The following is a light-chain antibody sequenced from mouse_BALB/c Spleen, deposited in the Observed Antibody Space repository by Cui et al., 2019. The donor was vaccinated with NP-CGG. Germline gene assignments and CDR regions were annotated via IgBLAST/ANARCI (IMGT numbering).Light chain of an antibody. Sequence: AVVTQESALTPSPGETVTLTCRSSTGSVTTTNYANWVREKPDHLFTGLIGGTNNRPPGVPARFSGSLIGDKAALTITGAQTEDEAIYFCALWYSNHWVFGGGTKLTVL. CDR1: TGSVTTTNY. CDR3: ALWYSNHWV. J-gene: IGLJ1*01. CDR2: GTN. V-gene: IGLV1*01.